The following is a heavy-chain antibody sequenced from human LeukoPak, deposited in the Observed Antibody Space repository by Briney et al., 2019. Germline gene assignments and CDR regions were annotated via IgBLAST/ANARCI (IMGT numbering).Heavy chain of an antibody. CDR3: AREGHGGYDGERGGAFDI. V-gene: IGHV3-30*03. D-gene: IGHD3-10*01. Sequence: GGSLRLSCAASGFNFSGYGMHWVRQAPGKGLEWMAVISYDGSKKYYADSVKGRFTISRDNSRNTLSLQMNSLRPEDTAVYYCAREGHGGYDGERGGAFDIWGQGTTVTVSS. CDR2: ISYDGSKK. CDR1: GFNFSGYG. J-gene: IGHJ3*02.